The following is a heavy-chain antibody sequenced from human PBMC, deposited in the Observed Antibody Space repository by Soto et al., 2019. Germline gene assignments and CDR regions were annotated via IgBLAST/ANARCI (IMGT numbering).Heavy chain of an antibody. V-gene: IGHV3-23*04. J-gene: IGHJ6*02. CDR1: GFTFEDYA. CDR2: ISGTGGST. D-gene: IGHD1-26*01. Sequence: EVQLVESGGGLVQPGRSLRLSCAASGFTFEDYAMHWVRQPPGKGLEWVSGISGTGGSTYNADSVKGRFTISRDNSKNTLYLLMNSLRAEDTAVYYCAKTGVVGASYGLDVWGQGTTLTVSS. CDR3: AKTGVVGASYGLDV.